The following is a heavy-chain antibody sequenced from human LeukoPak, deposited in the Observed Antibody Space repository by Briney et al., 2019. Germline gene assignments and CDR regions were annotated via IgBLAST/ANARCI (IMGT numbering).Heavy chain of an antibody. CDR2: INHSGST. CDR1: GGSFSGYC. CDR3: ARMRKGYYDSSGSNWFDP. J-gene: IGHJ5*02. D-gene: IGHD3-22*01. Sequence: SETLSLTCAVYGGSFSGYCWSWIRQPPGKGLEWIGEINHSGSTNYNPSLKSRVTISVDTSKNQFSLKLSSVTAADTAVYYCARMRKGYYDSSGSNWFDPWGQGTLVTVSS. V-gene: IGHV4-34*01.